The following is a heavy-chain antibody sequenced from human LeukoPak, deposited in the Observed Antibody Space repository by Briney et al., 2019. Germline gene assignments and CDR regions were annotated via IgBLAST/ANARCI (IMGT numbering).Heavy chain of an antibody. Sequence: ASVKVSCKASGGTFSSYAISWVRQAPGQGLEWMGWISAYNGNTNYAQKLQGRVTMTTDTSTSTAYMELRSLRSDDTAVYYCAREDSGSYSLDYWGQGTLVTVSS. CDR1: GGTFSSYA. D-gene: IGHD1-26*01. CDR2: ISAYNGNT. V-gene: IGHV1-18*01. CDR3: AREDSGSYSLDY. J-gene: IGHJ4*02.